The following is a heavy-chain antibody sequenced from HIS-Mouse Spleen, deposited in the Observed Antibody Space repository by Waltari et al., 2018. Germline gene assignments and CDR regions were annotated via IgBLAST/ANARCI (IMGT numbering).Heavy chain of an antibody. D-gene: IGHD1-26*01. CDR2: IYGGGST. V-gene: IGHV3-53*02. J-gene: IGHJ3*02. CDR1: GFTVSSNY. Sequence: EVQLVETGGGLIQPGGSLRLSCAASGFTVSSNYMSWVRQAPGQGLEWVSVIYGGGSTYYADSVKGRFTISRDNSKNTLYLQMNSLRAEDTAVYYCARDLGIVGATRGAFDIWGQGTMVTVSS. CDR3: ARDLGIVGATRGAFDI.